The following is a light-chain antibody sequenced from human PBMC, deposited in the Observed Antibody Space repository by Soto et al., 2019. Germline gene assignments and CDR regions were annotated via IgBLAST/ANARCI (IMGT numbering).Light chain of an antibody. CDR3: SSYTSSSSLVL. CDR1: SSDVGDYNY. J-gene: IGLJ2*01. Sequence: QSALTQPASVSGSPGQSITISCTGTSSDVGDYNYVSWYQHHPGKAPKLMIYDVSNRPSGVSNRFSGSKSGNTASLTISGRQAEDEADDYCSSYTSSSSLVLFGGGTKLTVL. CDR2: DVS. V-gene: IGLV2-14*03.